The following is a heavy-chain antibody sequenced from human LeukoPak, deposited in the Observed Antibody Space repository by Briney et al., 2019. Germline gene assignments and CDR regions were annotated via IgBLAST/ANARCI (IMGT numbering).Heavy chain of an antibody. CDR2: IIPIFGTA. V-gene: IGHV1-69*05. CDR1: GGTFSSYA. Sequence: SVKVSCKASGGTFSSYAISWVRQAPGQGLEWMGGIIPIFGTANYAQKFQGRVTITTDESTSTAYMELSSLRSEDTAVYYCARGRYSGYVGASYHWFDPWGQGTLVTVSS. J-gene: IGHJ5*02. D-gene: IGHD5-12*01. CDR3: ARGRYSGYVGASYHWFDP.